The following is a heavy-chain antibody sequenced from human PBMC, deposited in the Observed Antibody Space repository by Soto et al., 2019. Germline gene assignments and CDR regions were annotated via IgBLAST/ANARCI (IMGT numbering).Heavy chain of an antibody. CDR3: ARALAAAGPDPYYYYGMDV. V-gene: IGHV4-4*02. J-gene: IGHJ6*02. D-gene: IGHD6-13*01. Sequence: SETLSLTCAVSGGSISSSNWWSWVRQPPGKGLEWIGEIYHSGSTNYNPSLKSRVTISVDKSKNQFSLKLSSVTAADTAVYYCARALAAAGPDPYYYYGMDVWGQGTTLTVSS. CDR2: IYHSGST. CDR1: GGSISSSNW.